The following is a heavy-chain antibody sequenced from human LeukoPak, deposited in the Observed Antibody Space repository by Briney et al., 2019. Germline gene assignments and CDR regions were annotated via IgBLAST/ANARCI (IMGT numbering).Heavy chain of an antibody. Sequence: ASVKVSCKASGYTFTGYYMHWVRQAPGQGLEWMGWINPNSGGTNYAQKFQGRVTMTRDTSISTAYMELSRLRSDDTAVYYCARDPAGVAVAGTIGLFDYWGQGTLVTVSS. V-gene: IGHV1-2*02. D-gene: IGHD6-19*01. J-gene: IGHJ4*02. CDR3: ARDPAGVAVAGTIGLFDY. CDR1: GYTFTGYY. CDR2: INPNSGGT.